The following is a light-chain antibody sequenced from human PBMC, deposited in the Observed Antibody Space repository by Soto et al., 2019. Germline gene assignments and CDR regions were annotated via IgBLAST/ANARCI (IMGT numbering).Light chain of an antibody. CDR3: QQYTNWPKT. Sequence: EIVLTQSPATLSVSPGERATLSCRASQSVSSNLAWYQQIPGRAPRLLIYGASTRATGIPERFSGSGSGTAFTLTISSLQSEDFAVYYCQQYTNWPKTFGQGTKVEIK. CDR1: QSVSSN. V-gene: IGKV3D-15*01. J-gene: IGKJ1*01. CDR2: GAS.